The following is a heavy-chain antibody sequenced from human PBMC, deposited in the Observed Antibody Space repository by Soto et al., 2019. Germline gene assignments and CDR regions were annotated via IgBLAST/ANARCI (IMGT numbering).Heavy chain of an antibody. CDR1: GFIFDDYA. Sequence: EVQLVESGGGLVQPGRSLRLSCAASGFIFDDYAMHWVRQVPGKGLEWVSGITWNSGSIGYADSVKGRFTISRDNAKNSLYLQMNNLRIEDTALYYCARDPNYDILTGANWFDPWGQGTLVTVSS. D-gene: IGHD3-9*01. CDR2: ITWNSGSI. J-gene: IGHJ5*02. V-gene: IGHV3-9*01. CDR3: ARDPNYDILTGANWFDP.